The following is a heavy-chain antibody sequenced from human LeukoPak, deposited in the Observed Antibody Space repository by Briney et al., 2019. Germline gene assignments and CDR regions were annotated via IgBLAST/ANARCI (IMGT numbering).Heavy chain of an antibody. Sequence: PGGSLRLSCAASGFTFSSYAMSWVRQAPGKGLEWVSAISGSGGSTYYADAVKGRFTISRDNSKNTLYLQMNSLRAEDTAVYYCAKGARYGDRSYCFDYWGQGTLVTVSS. CDR2: ISGSGGST. CDR3: AKGARYGDRSYCFDY. CDR1: GFTFSSYA. D-gene: IGHD4-17*01. J-gene: IGHJ4*02. V-gene: IGHV3-23*01.